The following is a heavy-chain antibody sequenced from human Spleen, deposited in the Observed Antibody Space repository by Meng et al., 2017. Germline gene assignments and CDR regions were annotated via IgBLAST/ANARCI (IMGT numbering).Heavy chain of an antibody. V-gene: IGHV4-30-2*01. CDR3: ARVSGYFPHYFDY. J-gene: IGHJ4*02. Sequence: QVQLQESGPGLVKPSQTLSLTCTFSGDSFSSGDFCWSWIRQPPGKGLEWIGYMYHSGSTYYNPSLKSRVTISVDRSKNQFSLKLTSVTAADTAVYYCARVSGYFPHYFDYWGQGTLVTVYS. CDR1: GDSFSSGDFC. CDR2: MYHSGST. D-gene: IGHD3-22*01.